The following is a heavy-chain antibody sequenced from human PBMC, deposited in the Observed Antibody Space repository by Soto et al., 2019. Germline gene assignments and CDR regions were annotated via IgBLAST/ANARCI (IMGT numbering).Heavy chain of an antibody. CDR3: AKDLRGVGDNSRYYFDAFDI. CDR2: ISSNGDSK. V-gene: IGHV3-64*04. CDR1: GFTFSNYG. J-gene: IGHJ3*02. Sequence: GGSLRLSCSASGFTFSNYGIHWVRQTPGKGLEYVSAISSNGDSKYYADSVKGRFTISRDNSKNTLYLQMNSLRAEDTAVYYCAKDLRGVGDNSRYYFDAFDIWGQGTKVTVSS. D-gene: IGHD3-22*01.